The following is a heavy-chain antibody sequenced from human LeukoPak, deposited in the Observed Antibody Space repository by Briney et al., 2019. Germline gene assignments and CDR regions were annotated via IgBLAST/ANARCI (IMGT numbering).Heavy chain of an antibody. CDR2: ISAYNGNT. D-gene: IGHD3-10*01. CDR1: GYTFTSYG. J-gene: IGHJ6*02. Sequence: ASVKVSCKASGYTFTSYGINWVRQAPGQGLEWMGWISAYNGNTNYAQKLQGRVTMTTDTSTSTAYMELRSLRSDDTAVYYCARLPGVWGVIIIDYYYYGMDVWGQGTTVTVSS. V-gene: IGHV1-18*01. CDR3: ARLPGVWGVIIIDYYYYGMDV.